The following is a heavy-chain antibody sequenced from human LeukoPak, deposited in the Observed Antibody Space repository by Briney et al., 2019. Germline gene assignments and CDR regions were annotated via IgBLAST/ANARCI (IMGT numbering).Heavy chain of an antibody. J-gene: IGHJ4*02. D-gene: IGHD5-18*01. CDR3: VKGAGGYGYPFDY. Sequence: TGGSLRLSCAASGFTFDDYAMYWVRQAPGKGLEWVSGISWNSGSIGYADSVKGRFTISRDSAKNSLYLQMNSLRAEDTALYYCVKGAGGYGYPFDYWGQGTLVTVSS. CDR2: ISWNSGSI. CDR1: GFTFDDYA. V-gene: IGHV3-9*01.